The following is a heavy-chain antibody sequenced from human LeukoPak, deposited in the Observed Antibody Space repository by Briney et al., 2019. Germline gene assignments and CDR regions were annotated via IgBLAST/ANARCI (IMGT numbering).Heavy chain of an antibody. D-gene: IGHD6-19*01. J-gene: IGHJ4*02. CDR3: AGSIAVAGKGVGY. CDR2: IYYSGST. V-gene: IGHV4-39*01. CDR1: GGSISSSSYY. Sequence: SETLSLTCTVSGGSISSSSYYWGWIRQPPGKGLEWIGSIYYSGSTYYNPSLKSRVTISVDTSKNQFSLKLSSVTAADTAVYYCAGSIAVAGKGVGYWGQGTLVTVSS.